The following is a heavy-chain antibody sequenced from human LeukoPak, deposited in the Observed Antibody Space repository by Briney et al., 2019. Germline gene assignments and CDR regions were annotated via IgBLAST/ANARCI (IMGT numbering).Heavy chain of an antibody. CDR3: AELGITMIGGV. CDR1: GFPFSIYS. J-gene: IGHJ6*04. Sequence: GGSLRLFCAASGFPFSIYSMKWVRQAPGKGLEWVSYISSSGSTIYYADSVKGRFTISRDNAKNSLYLQMNSLRAEDTAVYYCAELGITMIGGVWGKGTTVTISS. D-gene: IGHD3-10*02. V-gene: IGHV3-48*04. CDR2: ISSSGSTI.